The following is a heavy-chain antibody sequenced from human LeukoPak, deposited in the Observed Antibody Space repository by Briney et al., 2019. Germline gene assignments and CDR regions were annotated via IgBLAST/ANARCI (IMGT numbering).Heavy chain of an antibody. Sequence: ASVKVSCKASGYTFTGYYMRWVRQAPGQGLEWMGWINPNSGDTNYAQKFQGRVTMTRDTSISTAYMDLSRLRDDDTAVYYCARDNSYGSLSAFDFWGQGTVVTVSS. J-gene: IGHJ3*01. CDR3: ARDNSYGSLSAFDF. D-gene: IGHD5-18*01. CDR1: GYTFTGYY. V-gene: IGHV1-2*02. CDR2: INPNSGDT.